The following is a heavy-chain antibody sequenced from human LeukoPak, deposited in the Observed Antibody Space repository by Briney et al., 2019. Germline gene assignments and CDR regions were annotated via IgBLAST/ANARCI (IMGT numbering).Heavy chain of an antibody. CDR2: ISYDGSNK. J-gene: IGHJ4*02. Sequence: PGSSLRLSCASFGFTFLSCGMHWVRRAPGKGLEWVAVISYDGSNKYYGDSVKGRFTISRDNSKNTLYLQMGSLRAEDMAVYYCAREASIVVRCSDYWGQGTLVTVSS. CDR1: GFTFLSCG. D-gene: IGHD6-6*01. CDR3: AREASIVVRCSDY. V-gene: IGHV3-30*03.